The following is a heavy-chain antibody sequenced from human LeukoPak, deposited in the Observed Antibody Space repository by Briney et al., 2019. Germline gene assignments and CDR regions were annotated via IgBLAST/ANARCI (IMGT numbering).Heavy chain of an antibody. J-gene: IGHJ5*02. V-gene: IGHV4-39*07. Sequence: SETLSLTCTVSGGSISSSSYYWAWIRQPPGKGLEWIGSIYYSASTYYNPSLKSRVTISVDTSKHQFCLKLSSVTAADTGVYCCARDLTFFGVVINSYNWFDPWGQGTLVTVSS. CDR2: IYYSAST. CDR3: ARDLTFFGVVINSYNWFDP. D-gene: IGHD3-3*01. CDR1: GGSISSSSYY.